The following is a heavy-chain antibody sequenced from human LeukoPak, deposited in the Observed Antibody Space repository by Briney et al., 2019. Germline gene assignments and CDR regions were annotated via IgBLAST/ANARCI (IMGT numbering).Heavy chain of an antibody. D-gene: IGHD2-2*01. CDR3: ARDRHYCSSTSCPGNYYGMDV. V-gene: IGHV4-34*01. Sequence: SETLSLTCAVYGGSFSGYYWSWIRQPPGKGLEWIGEINHSGSTNYNPSLKSRVTISVDTSKNQFSLKLSSVTAADTAVYYCARDRHYCSSTSCPGNYYGMDVWGQGTTVTVSS. CDR1: GGSFSGYY. J-gene: IGHJ6*02. CDR2: INHSGST.